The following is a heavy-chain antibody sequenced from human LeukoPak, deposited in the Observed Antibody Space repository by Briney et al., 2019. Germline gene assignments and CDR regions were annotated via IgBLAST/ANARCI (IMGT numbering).Heavy chain of an antibody. D-gene: IGHD2-2*01. J-gene: IGHJ5*02. CDR1: GGSFSGYY. V-gene: IGHV4-34*01. CDR2: INHSGST. Sequence: PSETLSLTCAVYGGSFSGYYWSWIRQPPGKGLEWIGEINHSGSTNYNPSLKSRVTISVDTSKNQFSLKLSSVTAADTAVYYCARGRAMPRGPNWFDPWGQGTLVTVSS. CDR3: ARGRAMPRGPNWFDP.